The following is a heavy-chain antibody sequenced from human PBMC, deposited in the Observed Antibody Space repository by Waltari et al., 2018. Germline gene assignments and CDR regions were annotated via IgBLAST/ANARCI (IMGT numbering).Heavy chain of an antibody. CDR3: ARGGGGDWEWFDP. D-gene: IGHD2-21*02. CDR2: IYYTGST. CDR1: GGSISGFY. Sequence: QVQLQESGPSLLKPSETLSRTCTVPGGSISGFYWSWVRQPPGKGLDWIGYIYYTGSTNFNPSLKSRVTMSVDTSKNQFSLKLSSVTAADTAFYYCARGGGGDWEWFDPWGQGTLVTVSS. J-gene: IGHJ5*02. V-gene: IGHV4-59*01.